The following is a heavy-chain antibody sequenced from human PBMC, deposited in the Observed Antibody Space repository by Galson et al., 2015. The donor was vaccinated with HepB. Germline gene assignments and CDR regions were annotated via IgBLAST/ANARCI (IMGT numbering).Heavy chain of an antibody. D-gene: IGHD4-11*01. Sequence: QSGAEVKKPGESLKISCQGSGLSFSKYWIGWVRQMPGKGLEWMGIIYPGDSDTIYSPSFQGQVTISADKSISTAYLQWSSLMASDTATYFCVRHLTTEYYMDVWGKGTTVTVSS. V-gene: IGHV5-51*01. CDR1: GLSFSKYW. CDR3: VRHLTTEYYMDV. J-gene: IGHJ6*03. CDR2: IYPGDSDT.